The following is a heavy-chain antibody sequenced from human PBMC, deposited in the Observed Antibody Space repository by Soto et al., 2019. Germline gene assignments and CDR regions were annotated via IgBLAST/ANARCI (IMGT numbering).Heavy chain of an antibody. Sequence: QVQLVESGGGVVQPGRSLRLSCAASGFTFSSYAMHWVRQAPGKGLEWVAVISYDGSNKYYADSVKGRFTISRANSKNTLYLQMNSLSAEDTAVYYCARPLWRDDYNWGYFDLWGRGTLVTVSS. CDR2: ISYDGSNK. J-gene: IGHJ2*01. CDR3: ARPLWRDDYNWGYFDL. D-gene: IGHD4-4*01. V-gene: IGHV3-30-3*01. CDR1: GFTFSSYA.